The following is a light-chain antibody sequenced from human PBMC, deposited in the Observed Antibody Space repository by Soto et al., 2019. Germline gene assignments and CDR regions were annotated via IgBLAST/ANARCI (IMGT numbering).Light chain of an antibody. J-gene: IGLJ1*01. CDR2: EVS. Sequence: QSALTQPASVSGSPGQSITISCTGTSSDVGGYNYVSWYQQHPGKAPKLLIYEVSNRRSELSNRFSDSKSGNTASLTISGLQAEDEADYYCSSYTSSSTYVFGTGTKVNVL. CDR3: SSYTSSSTYV. CDR1: SSDVGGYNY. V-gene: IGLV2-14*01.